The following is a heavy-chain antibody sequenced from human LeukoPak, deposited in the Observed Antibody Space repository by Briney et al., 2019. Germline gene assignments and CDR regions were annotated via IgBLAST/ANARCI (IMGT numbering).Heavy chain of an antibody. CDR2: ISYDGSNK. CDR1: GFTFSSYA. D-gene: IGHD5-18*01. J-gene: IGHJ4*02. CDR3: ARDRGDTAMASAGFDY. Sequence: GRSLRLSCAASGFTFSSYAMHWVRQAPGKGLEWVAVISYDGSNKYYADSVKGRFTISRDNSKNTLYLQMNSLRAEDTAVYYCARDRGDTAMASAGFDYWGQGTLVTVSS. V-gene: IGHV3-30-3*01.